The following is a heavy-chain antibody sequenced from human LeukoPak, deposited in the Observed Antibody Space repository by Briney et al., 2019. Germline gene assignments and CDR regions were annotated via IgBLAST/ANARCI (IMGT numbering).Heavy chain of an antibody. D-gene: IGHD6-19*01. CDR2: INTDGTVT. V-gene: IGHV3-74*01. J-gene: IGHJ4*02. Sequence: GGSLRLSCAASGFAFSKYWMLWVRQAPGKGLESASRINTDGTVTTYADSVKGRFTVSRDNADNTMFLQMNSVRDEDTAVYYCATKQWLAPPPDSWGQGTPVTVSS. CDR3: ATKQWLAPPPDS. CDR1: GFAFSKYW.